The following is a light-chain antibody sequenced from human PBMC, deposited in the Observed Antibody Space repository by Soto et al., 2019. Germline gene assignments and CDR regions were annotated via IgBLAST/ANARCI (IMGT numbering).Light chain of an antibody. CDR3: QQRSNWPGS. V-gene: IGKV3-11*01. CDR1: QSVRSS. J-gene: IGKJ1*01. CDR2: DAS. Sequence: EIVLTQSPATLSLSPGERATLSCRATQSVRSSLAWYLQQPGQAPRLPIYDASKRATGIPARFSGSGSGTDFTLTISSLEPKDFAVYYCQQRSNWPGSFGQGTKVEIK.